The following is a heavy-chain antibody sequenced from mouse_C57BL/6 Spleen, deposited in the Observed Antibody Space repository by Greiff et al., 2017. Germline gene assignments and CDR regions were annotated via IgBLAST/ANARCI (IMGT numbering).Heavy chain of an antibody. J-gene: IGHJ3*01. V-gene: IGHV1-64*01. CDR1: GYTFTSYW. CDR3: ARKDSSRYTFAY. Sequence: QVQLQQPGAELVKPGASVKLSCKASGYTFTSYWMHWVKQRPGQGLEWIGMIHPNSGSTNYNEKFKSKATLTVDKSSSTAYMQLSSLTSEDSAVYNCARKDSSRYTFAYWGPGALVTVSA. CDR2: IHPNSGST. D-gene: IGHD3-2*02.